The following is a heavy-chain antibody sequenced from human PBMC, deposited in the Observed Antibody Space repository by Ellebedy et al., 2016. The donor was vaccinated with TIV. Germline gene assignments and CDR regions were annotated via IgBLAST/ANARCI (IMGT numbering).Heavy chain of an antibody. CDR3: ARGSGSYTYGMDV. CDR2: ISTYNGNT. V-gene: IGHV1-18*01. CDR1: GYTFTNFD. D-gene: IGHD1-26*01. J-gene: IGHJ6*02. Sequence: AASVKVSCKASGYTFTNFDINWVRQAPGQGLEWMGWISTYNGNTNYAQKLQGRVTMTTDTSTSTAYMELRSLRSDDTAVYFCARGSGSYTYGMDVWGQGTTVTVS.